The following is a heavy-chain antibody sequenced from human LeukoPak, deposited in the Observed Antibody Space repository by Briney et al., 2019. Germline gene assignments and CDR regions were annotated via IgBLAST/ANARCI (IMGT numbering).Heavy chain of an antibody. CDR1: GGSISNGGYY. V-gene: IGHV4-31*03. Sequence: SETPSLTCTVSGGSISNGGYYWSWIRQHPGKGLEWIGYIYDSGTTYYSPALQSRVTISVDTSDNKFSLNLRSLTAADTAVYYCARGGDRRGFDFWGQGTLVTVSS. J-gene: IGHJ4*02. CDR2: IYDSGTT. CDR3: ARGGDRRGFDF. D-gene: IGHD1-14*01.